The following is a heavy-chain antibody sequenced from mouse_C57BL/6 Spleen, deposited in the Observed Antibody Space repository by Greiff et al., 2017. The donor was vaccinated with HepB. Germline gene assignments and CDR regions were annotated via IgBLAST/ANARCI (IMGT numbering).Heavy chain of an antibody. D-gene: IGHD1-1*01. V-gene: IGHV1-80*01. Sequence: VQLQESGAELVKPGASVKISCKASGYAFSSYWMNWVKQRPGKGLEWIGQIYPGDGDTNYNGKFKGKATLTADKSSSTAYMQLSSLTSEDSAVYFCSPRYYGSSYDAMDYWGQGTSVTVSS. J-gene: IGHJ4*01. CDR2: IYPGDGDT. CDR1: GYAFSSYW. CDR3: SPRYYGSSYDAMDY.